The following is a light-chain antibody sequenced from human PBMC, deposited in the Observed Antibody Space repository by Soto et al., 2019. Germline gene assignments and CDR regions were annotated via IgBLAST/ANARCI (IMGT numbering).Light chain of an antibody. J-gene: IGKJ4*01. CDR3: QQSYDSPPT. V-gene: IGKV1-39*01. CDR2: GAS. Sequence: DIQMTQSPSTLSASVGDRVTITSRASQTINNYLNWYQQKPGKAPQCLIFGASSLQGGVSSRFIGSGSGTDYTLTISSLQPEDFAIYYCQQSYDSPPTFGGGTKVDIK. CDR1: QTINNY.